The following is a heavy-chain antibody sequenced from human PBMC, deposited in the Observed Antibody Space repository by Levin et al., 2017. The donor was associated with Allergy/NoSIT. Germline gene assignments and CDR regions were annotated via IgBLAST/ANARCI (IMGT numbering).Heavy chain of an antibody. J-gene: IGHJ5*02. Sequence: PSETLSLTCTVSGGSISSSSYYWGWIRQPPGKGLEWIGSIYYSGSTYYNPSLKSRVTISVDTSKNQFSLKLSSVTAADTAVYYCARGHKGGRGIAAAEFDPWGQGTLVTVSS. CDR3: ARGHKGGRGIAAAEFDP. CDR1: GGSISSSSYY. V-gene: IGHV4-39*07. D-gene: IGHD6-13*01. CDR2: IYYSGST.